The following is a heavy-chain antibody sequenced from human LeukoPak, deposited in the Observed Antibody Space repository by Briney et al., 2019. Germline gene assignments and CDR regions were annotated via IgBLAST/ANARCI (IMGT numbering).Heavy chain of an antibody. CDR1: GGSFGGYY. CDR3: ARGLLWFGESKPYYFDY. V-gene: IGHV4-34*01. D-gene: IGHD3-10*01. Sequence: SETLSLTCAVYGGSFGGYYWSWIRQPPGKGLEWIGEINHSGSTNYNPSLKSRVTISVDTSKNQFSLKLSSVTAADTAVYYCARGLLWFGESKPYYFDYWGQGTLVTVSS. CDR2: INHSGST. J-gene: IGHJ4*02.